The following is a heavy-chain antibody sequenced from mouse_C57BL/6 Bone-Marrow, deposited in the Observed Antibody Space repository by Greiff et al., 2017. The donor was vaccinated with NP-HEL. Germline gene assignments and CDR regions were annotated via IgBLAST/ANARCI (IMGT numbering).Heavy chain of an antibody. D-gene: IGHD2-5*01. J-gene: IGHJ4*01. V-gene: IGHV1-69*01. CDR3: ATAYYSNYKYYYAMDY. Sequence: QVQLQQPGAELVMPGASVKLSCKASGYTFTSYWMHWVKQRPGQGLEWIGEIDPSDSYTNYNQKFKGKSTLTVDKSSSTAYMQLSSLTSEDSAVYYCATAYYSNYKYYYAMDYWGQGTSVTVSS. CDR2: IDPSDSYT. CDR1: GYTFTSYW.